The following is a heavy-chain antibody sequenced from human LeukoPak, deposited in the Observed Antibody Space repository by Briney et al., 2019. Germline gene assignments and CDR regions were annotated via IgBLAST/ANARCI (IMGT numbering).Heavy chain of an antibody. V-gene: IGHV1-69*04. CDR2: IIPIFGIA. CDR3: ARGAYCGGDCYPNWFDP. CDR1: GGTFSSYA. Sequence: SVKVSCKASGGTFSSYAISWVRQAPGQGLEWMGRIIPIFGIANYAQKFQGRVTITADKSTSTAYMELSSLRSEDTAVCYCARGAYCGGDCYPNWFDPWGQGTLVTVSS. D-gene: IGHD2-21*02. J-gene: IGHJ5*02.